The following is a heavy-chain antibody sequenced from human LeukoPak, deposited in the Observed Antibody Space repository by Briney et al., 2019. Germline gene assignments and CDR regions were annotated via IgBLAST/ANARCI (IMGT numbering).Heavy chain of an antibody. CDR1: GFTFSGYS. D-gene: IGHD3-22*01. V-gene: IGHV3-21*01. CDR3: AREVSEGFDF. CDR2: FGTRSTSI. Sequence: PGGSLRLSCTASGFTFSGYSMNWIRQAPGKGLEWVSSFGTRSTSIYHAGSVKGRFAISRDNAKNLPYLQMNSLRAEDTALYYCAREVSEGFDFWGQGTLVTVSS. J-gene: IGHJ4*02.